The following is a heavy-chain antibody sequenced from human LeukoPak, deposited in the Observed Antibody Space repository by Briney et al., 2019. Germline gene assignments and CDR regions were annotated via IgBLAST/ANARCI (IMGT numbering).Heavy chain of an antibody. CDR2: IYHSGST. Sequence: SSETLSLTCTVSGYSISSGYYWGWIRQPPGKGLEWIGSIYHSGSTYYNPSLKSRVTISVDTSKNQFSLKLSSVTAADTAVYYCARDQYYYDSSGYSRFDYWGQGTLVTVSS. J-gene: IGHJ4*02. D-gene: IGHD3-22*01. CDR3: ARDQYYYDSSGYSRFDY. V-gene: IGHV4-38-2*02. CDR1: GYSISSGYY.